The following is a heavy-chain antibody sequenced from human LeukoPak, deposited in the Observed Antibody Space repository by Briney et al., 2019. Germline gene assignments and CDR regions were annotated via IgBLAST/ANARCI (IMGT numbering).Heavy chain of an antibody. Sequence: GGSLRLSCFASGFSFSIYWMHWVRQAPGKGLVWVSRITSDGSTTNYADSVKGRFSISRDSSKNILYLQMNSLRAEDTAVYYCAKDRCSNGIGCYYYSMDVWGKGTTVTISS. CDR2: ITSDGSTT. CDR3: AKDRCSNGIGCYYYSMDV. D-gene: IGHD2-8*01. J-gene: IGHJ6*04. V-gene: IGHV3-74*01. CDR1: GFSFSIYW.